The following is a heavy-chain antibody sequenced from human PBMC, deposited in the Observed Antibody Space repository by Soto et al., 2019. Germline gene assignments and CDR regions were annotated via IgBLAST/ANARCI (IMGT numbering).Heavy chain of an antibody. J-gene: IGHJ4*02. V-gene: IGHV3-72*01. CDR2: IRKKAYSYTT. D-gene: IGHD3-10*01. CDR3: TSSWGDLRYFDN. Sequence: EVQLVESGGGLVQPGGSLRLSCSASGFTFSDHYMDWVRQAPGKGLEWVGRIRKKAYSYTTEYAASVKDRFTISRDDSRSSVYLQINSLKIEDTAVYYCTSSWGDLRYFDNWGQGTLVTVSS. CDR1: GFTFSDHY.